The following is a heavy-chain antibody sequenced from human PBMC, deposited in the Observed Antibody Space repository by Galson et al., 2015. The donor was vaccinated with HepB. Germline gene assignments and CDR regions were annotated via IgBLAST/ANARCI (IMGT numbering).Heavy chain of an antibody. CDR2: IIAYNGHT. J-gene: IGHJ4*02. CDR3: ARHSDSGSYFDS. V-gene: IGHV1-18*01. CDR1: GYTFNSYG. D-gene: IGHD3-10*01. Sequence: SVKVSCKASGYTFNSYGISWARQAPGQGLEWMGWIIAYNGHTNYLQKLQGRITMTTDTSTTTAYMQLRSLTSDDTAVYYCARHSDSGSYFDSWGQGTLVTVSS.